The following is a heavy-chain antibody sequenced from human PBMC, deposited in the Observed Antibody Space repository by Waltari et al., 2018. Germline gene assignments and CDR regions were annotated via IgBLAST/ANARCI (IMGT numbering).Heavy chain of an antibody. CDR1: GGSISSSSYY. CDR3: ARLEGGSYGGLSFDY. V-gene: IGHV4-39*01. CDR2: SYYSVST. Sequence: QLQLQESGPGLVKPSETLSLTCTVSGGSISSSSYYWGWIRQPPGKGLVWMWSSYYSVSTYYTPSLSSRVTISVDTSKNQFSLKLRSVTAADTAVYYCARLEGGSYGGLSFDYWGQGTLVTVSS. D-gene: IGHD1-26*01. J-gene: IGHJ4*02.